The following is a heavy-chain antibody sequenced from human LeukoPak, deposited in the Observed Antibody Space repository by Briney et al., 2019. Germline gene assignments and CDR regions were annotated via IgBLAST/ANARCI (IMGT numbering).Heavy chain of an antibody. CDR3: ARARRGDGYNFGY. Sequence: SQTLSLTCTVSGGSISSGSYYWSWVRQPAGKGLEWIGRIYTSGSTNYNPSLKSRVTISVDTSKNQFSLKLSSVTAADTAVYYCARARRGDGYNFGYWGQGTLVTVSS. V-gene: IGHV4-61*02. D-gene: IGHD5-24*01. CDR1: GGSISSGSYY. CDR2: IYTSGST. J-gene: IGHJ4*02.